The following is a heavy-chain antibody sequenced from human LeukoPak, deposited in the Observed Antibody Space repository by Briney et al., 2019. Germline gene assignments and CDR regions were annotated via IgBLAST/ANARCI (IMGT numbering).Heavy chain of an antibody. CDR1: GYSFTSYW. V-gene: IGHV5-51*01. Sequence: GESLKISCKGSGYSFTSYWIGWVRQMPVKGLEWMGIIYPGDSDTRYSPSFQGQVTISADKSISTAYLQWSSLKASDTAMYYCARRGGSSWYSYYYYGMDVWGQETTVTVSS. D-gene: IGHD6-13*01. CDR2: IYPGDSDT. J-gene: IGHJ6*02. CDR3: ARRGGSSWYSYYYYGMDV.